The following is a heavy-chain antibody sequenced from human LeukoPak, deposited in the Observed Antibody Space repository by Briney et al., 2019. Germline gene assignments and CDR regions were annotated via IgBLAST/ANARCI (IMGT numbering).Heavy chain of an antibody. V-gene: IGHV1-46*01. CDR1: GYTFTSYY. J-gene: IGHJ5*02. D-gene: IGHD5-18*01. CDR2: IKPSGGST. CDR3: ARGFSNSERDWFDP. Sequence: ASVKVSCKASGYTFTSYYMHWVRQAPGQGLEWMGVIKPSGGSTSYSQKFQGRVTITRDTSTSTFYMELSSLRSDDTAVYYCARGFSNSERDWFDPWGQGTLVTVSS.